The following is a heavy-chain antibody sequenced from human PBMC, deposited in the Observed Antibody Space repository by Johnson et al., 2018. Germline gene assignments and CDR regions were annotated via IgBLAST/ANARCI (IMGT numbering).Heavy chain of an antibody. V-gene: IGHV3-21*01. J-gene: IGHJ3*02. CDR2: ISSSSSYI. D-gene: IGHD3-9*01. CDR3: ARPSTPIYLGLFHI. CDR1: GFTFSSYS. Sequence: VQLVESGGGLVKPGGSLRLSCAASGFTFSSYSMNWVRQAPGKGLEWVSSISSSSSYIYYADSVKGRFTISRDNAKNSLYLQMNSLRAEDTAVYYCARPSTPIYLGLFHIWGQGTMVTVSS.